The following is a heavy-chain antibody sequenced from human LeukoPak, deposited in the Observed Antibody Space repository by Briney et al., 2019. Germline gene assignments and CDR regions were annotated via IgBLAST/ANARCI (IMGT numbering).Heavy chain of an antibody. Sequence: PSETLSLTCTVSGGSISSYYWSWIRQPPGKGLEWIGYIYYSGSTNHNPSLKSRVTISVDTSKNQFSLKLSSVTAADTAVYYCARGERYCGGDCSVFDYWGQGTLVTVSS. D-gene: IGHD2-21*02. V-gene: IGHV4-59*01. CDR2: IYYSGST. CDR1: GGSISSYY. CDR3: ARGERYCGGDCSVFDY. J-gene: IGHJ4*02.